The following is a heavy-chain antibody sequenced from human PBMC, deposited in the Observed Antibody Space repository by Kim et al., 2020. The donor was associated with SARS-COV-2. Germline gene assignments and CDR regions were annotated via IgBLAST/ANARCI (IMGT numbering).Heavy chain of an antibody. CDR3: AKDLVLGIVGTTSFDH. Sequence: GGSLRLSCAASGFTFGDYAMHWVRQAPGKGLEWVSGISWNSGSIGYADSVRGRFTISRDNAKNSLYLQMNSLRAEDTALYYCAKDLVLGIVGTTSFDHWGQGTLVTVSS. V-gene: IGHV3-9*01. J-gene: IGHJ4*02. D-gene: IGHD1-26*01. CDR1: GFTFGDYA. CDR2: ISWNSGSI.